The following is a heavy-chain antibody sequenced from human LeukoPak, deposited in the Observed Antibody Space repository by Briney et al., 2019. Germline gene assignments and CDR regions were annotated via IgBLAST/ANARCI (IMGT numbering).Heavy chain of an antibody. Sequence: SETLSLTCAVSGYSISSGYYWGWIRQPPGKGLEWIGSIYHSGSTYYNPSLKSRVTISVGTSKNQFSLKLSSVTAADTAVYYCARQVVEMATISAFDIWGQGTMVTVSS. CDR1: GYSISSGYY. J-gene: IGHJ3*02. V-gene: IGHV4-38-2*01. CDR3: ARQVVEMATISAFDI. D-gene: IGHD5-24*01. CDR2: IYHSGST.